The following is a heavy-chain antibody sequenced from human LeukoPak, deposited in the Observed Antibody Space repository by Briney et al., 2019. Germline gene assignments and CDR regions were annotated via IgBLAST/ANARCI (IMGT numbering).Heavy chain of an antibody. V-gene: IGHV4-59*01. CDR2: IYYSGGT. CDR3: ARTNHYFDY. CDR1: YGSINSYY. Sequence: SETLSLTCTVSYGSINSYYWSWIRQPPGKGLEWIGYIYYSGGTNYNPSLKSRVTISVDTSRNQFSLKLNSVTAADTAVYYCARTNHYFDYWGQGILVTVSS. J-gene: IGHJ4*02.